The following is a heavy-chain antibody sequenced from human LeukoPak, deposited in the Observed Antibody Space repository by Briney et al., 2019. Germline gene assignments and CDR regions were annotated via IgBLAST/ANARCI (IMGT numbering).Heavy chain of an antibody. J-gene: IGHJ4*02. Sequence: TSGTLSLTCAVSGGSISSSNWWSWVRQPPGKGLEWMGEIYHSGSTKYNPSLKSRVTISIDKSNNQFSLKLSSVTAADTAVYYCASRGLAPSVFDYWGQGTLVTVSP. V-gene: IGHV4-4*02. CDR2: IYHSGST. CDR1: GGSISSSNW. CDR3: ASRGLAPSVFDY.